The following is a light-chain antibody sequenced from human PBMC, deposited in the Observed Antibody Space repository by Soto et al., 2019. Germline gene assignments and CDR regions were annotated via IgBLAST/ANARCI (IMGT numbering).Light chain of an antibody. CDR2: AAS. Sequence: AIRMTQSPSSLSASTGDRVTITCRASQGISSYLAWYQQKPGKAPKLLIYAASTLQSGVPSRFSGSGSGTDFTHTISCLQSEDFGVYFCQQYGNSPRTFGQRTRLEI. CDR3: QQYGNSPRT. CDR1: QGISSY. V-gene: IGKV1-8*01. J-gene: IGKJ5*01.